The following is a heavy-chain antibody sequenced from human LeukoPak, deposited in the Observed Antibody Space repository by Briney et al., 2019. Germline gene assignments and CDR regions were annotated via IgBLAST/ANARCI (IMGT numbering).Heavy chain of an antibody. V-gene: IGHV4-59*01. D-gene: IGHD3-3*01. CDR1: GGSMSTYY. CDR3: ARGRDFWSGYPYWWFDP. Sequence: KPSETLSLTCNVSGGSMSTYYWSWIRQPPGKGLEWIGYTYYSGSTNYNPSLKSRVAISVDTSKNQFSLKLNSVTAADTAVYYCARGRDFWSGYPYWWFDPWGQGTLVTVSS. CDR2: TYYSGST. J-gene: IGHJ5*02.